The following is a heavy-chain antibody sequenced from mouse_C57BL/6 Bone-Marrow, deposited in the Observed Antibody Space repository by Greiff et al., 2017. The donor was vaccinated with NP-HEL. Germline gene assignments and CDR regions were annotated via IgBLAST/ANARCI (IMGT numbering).Heavy chain of an antibody. CDR3: ARTYYCGSSYDYAMDY. CDR2: ILPGSGST. Sequence: QVQLKQSGAELMKPGASVKLSCKATGYTFTGYWIEWVKQRPGHGLEWIGEILPGSGSTNYNEKFKGKATFTADTSSNTAYMQLSSLTTEDSAIYYCARTYYCGSSYDYAMDYWGQGTSVTVSS. J-gene: IGHJ4*01. V-gene: IGHV1-9*01. CDR1: GYTFTGYW. D-gene: IGHD1-1*01.